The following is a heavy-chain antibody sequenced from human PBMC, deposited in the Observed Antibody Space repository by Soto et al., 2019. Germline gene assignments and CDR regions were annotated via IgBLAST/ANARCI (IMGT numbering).Heavy chain of an antibody. CDR2: IYHSGST. CDR3: ARVVGYNWNYDGMDV. CDR1: GGSISSGGYS. J-gene: IGHJ6*02. D-gene: IGHD1-20*01. V-gene: IGHV4-30-2*01. Sequence: QLQLQESGSGLVKPSQTLSLTCAVSGGSISSGGYSWSWIRQPPGKGLEWIGYIYHSGSTYYNPSLKSRVTISVDRSKNQFSLKLSSVTAADTAVYYCARVVGYNWNYDGMDVWGQGTTVTVSS.